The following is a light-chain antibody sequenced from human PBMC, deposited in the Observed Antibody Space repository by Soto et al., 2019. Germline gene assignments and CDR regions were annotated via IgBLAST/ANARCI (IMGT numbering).Light chain of an antibody. CDR1: SSDVGGYNY. J-gene: IGLJ2*01. Sequence: QSALTQPASVSGSPGQSITISCTGTSSDVGGYNYVSWYQQHPGKAPKLMFYDVSNRPSGISNRFSGSKSGNTASLTISGLQDENEADYYCSSYTSSSTYVVFGGGTKLTV. CDR3: SSYTSSSTYVV. CDR2: DVS. V-gene: IGLV2-14*01.